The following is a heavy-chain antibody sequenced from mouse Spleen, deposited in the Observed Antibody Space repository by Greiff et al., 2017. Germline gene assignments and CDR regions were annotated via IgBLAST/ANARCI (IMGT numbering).Heavy chain of an antibody. Sequence: QLQQSGPELVKPGDSVKISCKASGYSFTGYFMNWVMQSHGKSLEWIGRINPYNGDTFYNQKFKGKATLTVDKSSSTAHMELRSLTSEDSAVYYCARGEGYYGSSYFDYWGQGTTLTVSS. V-gene: IGHV1-20*01. CDR2: INPYNGDT. D-gene: IGHD1-1*01. CDR3: ARGEGYYGSSYFDY. J-gene: IGHJ2*01. CDR1: GYSFTGYF.